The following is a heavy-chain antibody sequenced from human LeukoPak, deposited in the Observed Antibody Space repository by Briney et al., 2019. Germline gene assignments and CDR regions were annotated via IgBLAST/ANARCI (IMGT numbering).Heavy chain of an antibody. CDR2: MNPNSGNT. CDR1: GYTFTSYD. J-gene: IGHJ6*03. V-gene: IGHV1-8*01. Sequence: GASVKVSCKASGYTFTSYDINWVRQATGQGLEWMGWMNPNSGNTGYAQKFQGRGTMTRNTSISTAYMELSSLRSEDTAVYYCARWGDCSGGSCYSGADYYYYYMDVWGKGTTVTVSS. D-gene: IGHD2-15*01. CDR3: ARWGDCSGGSCYSGADYYYYYMDV.